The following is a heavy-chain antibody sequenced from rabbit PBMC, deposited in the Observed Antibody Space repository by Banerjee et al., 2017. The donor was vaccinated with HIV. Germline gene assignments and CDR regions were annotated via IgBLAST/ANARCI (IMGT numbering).Heavy chain of an antibody. D-gene: IGHD1-1*01. J-gene: IGHJ4*01. CDR2: IYAGSSGKT. Sequence: QSLEESGGDLVKPGASLTLTCTASGFSFSSYYMCWVRQAPGKGLEWIACIYAGSSGKTYYASWAKGRFTISKASSTTVTLQMTSLTAADTATYFCARGGSDYYAEYAFDLWGPGTLVTIS. CDR3: ARGGSDYYAEYAFDL. V-gene: IGHV1S40*01. CDR1: GFSFSSYY.